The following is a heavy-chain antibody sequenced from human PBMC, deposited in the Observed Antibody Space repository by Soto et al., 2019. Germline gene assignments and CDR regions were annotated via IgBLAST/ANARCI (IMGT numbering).Heavy chain of an antibody. J-gene: IGHJ6*02. Sequence: QVQLVESGGGVVQPGGSLRLSCTASEFTFSSDGIHWVRQTPGRGLEWVTLISYDGSNIYYVDSVKGRFTVSRDNSKNTVYLQMNSLRIEDTAVYYCAKERRGSGYDHGPHFYYSYGMDVWGQGTTVTVSS. CDR3: AKERRGSGYDHGPHFYYSYGMDV. D-gene: IGHD5-12*01. V-gene: IGHV3-30*18. CDR1: EFTFSSDG. CDR2: ISYDGSNI.